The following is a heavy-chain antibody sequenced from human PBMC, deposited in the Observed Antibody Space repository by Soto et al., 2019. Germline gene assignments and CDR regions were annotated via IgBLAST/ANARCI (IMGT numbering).Heavy chain of an antibody. CDR2: INQSGGT. J-gene: IGHJ3*01. CDR1: GGSFGGYK. D-gene: IGHD1-1*01. V-gene: IGHV4-34*01. CDR3: VRAVPWRKSFDV. Sequence: QVQLQQWGAGLLQPSETLSLTCAVYGGSFGGYKWGWIRQPPGAGLEWIGEINQSGGTNYNPSLKSRVVISIANSETQFSLRLNSVTAADTAVYYCVRAVPWRKSFDVWGQGTAVTVSS.